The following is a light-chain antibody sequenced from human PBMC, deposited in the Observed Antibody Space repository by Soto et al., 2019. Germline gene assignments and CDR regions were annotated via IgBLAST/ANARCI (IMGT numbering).Light chain of an antibody. CDR3: SSYTSISSLGV. V-gene: IGLV2-14*01. CDR1: VSDVGSYKY. J-gene: IGLJ1*01. CDR2: EVS. Sequence: QSVLTQPASVSGSPGQSITISCTGTVSDVGSYKYVSWYQQHPGKAPKLIIFEVSNRPSGVSDRFSGSKSGYTASLTISGLQAEDEADYYCSSYTSISSLGVFGTGTKVTVL.